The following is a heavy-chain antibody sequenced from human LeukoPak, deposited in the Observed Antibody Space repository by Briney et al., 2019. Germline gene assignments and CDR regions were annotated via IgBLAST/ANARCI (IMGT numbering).Heavy chain of an antibody. V-gene: IGHV4-59*08. CDR3: ARQSQYSGYQAPDY. CDR2: IYYGGST. CDR1: GGSISSYY. Sequence: SETLSLTCTVSGGSISSYYWSWIRQPPGKGLEWIGYIYYGGSTNYSPSLKGRVTISVDTSKNQFSLKLSSVTAADTAVYYCARQSQYSGYQAPDYWGQGTLVTVSS. J-gene: IGHJ4*02. D-gene: IGHD5-12*01.